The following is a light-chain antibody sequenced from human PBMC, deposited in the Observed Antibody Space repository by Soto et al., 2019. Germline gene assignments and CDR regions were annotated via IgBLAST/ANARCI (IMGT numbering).Light chain of an antibody. CDR3: SSYTTSNSWV. CDR1: SSDLGSSSY. V-gene: IGLV2-14*01. Sequence: QSALTQPASVSGSPGQSITISCTGTSSDLGSSSYVSWYQQHSGTAPKVVIYEGTNRPSGVSNRFSGAKSGSTASLTISGLQAEDEATYFCSSYTTSNSWVFGGGTKVTVL. CDR2: EGT. J-gene: IGLJ3*02.